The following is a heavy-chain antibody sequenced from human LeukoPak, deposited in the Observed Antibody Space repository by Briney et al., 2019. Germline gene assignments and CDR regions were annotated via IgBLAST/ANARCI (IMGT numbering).Heavy chain of an antibody. CDR1: GGSISSGGYS. Sequence: SETLSLTCAVSGGSISSGGYSWSWIRQPPGKGLEWIGYIYHSGSTYYNPSLKSRVTISVDRSKNQFSLKLSSVTAADTAVYYCARVGYDFWSGYSYGMDVWGQGTTVTVSS. CDR3: ARVGYDFWSGYSYGMDV. J-gene: IGHJ6*02. D-gene: IGHD3-3*01. V-gene: IGHV4-30-2*01. CDR2: IYHSGST.